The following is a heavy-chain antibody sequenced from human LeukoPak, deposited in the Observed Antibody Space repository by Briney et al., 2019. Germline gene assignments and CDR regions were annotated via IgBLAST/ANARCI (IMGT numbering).Heavy chain of an antibody. CDR1: GGSISTSHPY. CDR2: ILYSGAT. J-gene: IGHJ4*02. CDR3: ASHLSGKKDF. V-gene: IGHV4-39*01. D-gene: IGHD3-10*01. Sequence: SETLSLTCTVSGGSISTSHPYWGWIRQPPGKGLQWIGSILYSGATYYNPSLESRVTISLDPSKTLLSLKLTSVTASDTAVYFCASHLSGKKDFWGQGALVTVSS.